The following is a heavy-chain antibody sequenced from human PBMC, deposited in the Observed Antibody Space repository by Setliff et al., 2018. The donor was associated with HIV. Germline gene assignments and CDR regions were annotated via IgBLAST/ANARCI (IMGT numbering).Heavy chain of an antibody. D-gene: IGHD3-3*01. Sequence: SETLSLTCTVSGDSISSANYFWNWIRQPAGKGLEWIGHISYNEYTNYNPSLKSRVTISVDTSKNQFSLKLSSVTAADTAVYYCVGGSGWLPDYWGQGTLVTVS. J-gene: IGHJ4*02. CDR2: ISYNEYT. V-gene: IGHV4-61*09. CDR1: GDSISSANYF. CDR3: VGGSGWLPDY.